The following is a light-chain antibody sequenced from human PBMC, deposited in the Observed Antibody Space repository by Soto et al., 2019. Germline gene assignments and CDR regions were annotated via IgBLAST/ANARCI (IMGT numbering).Light chain of an antibody. CDR1: QSVGTY. CDR2: DAL. Sequence: EIVLTQSPDTLSVSPGERATLSCRASQSVGTYLAWYQQKPGQAPRLLIYDALTRATGVAARFTGSGSGTEFSLTITSLQSEDFAFYYCQQCSKWPRTFGQGTKVEIK. V-gene: IGKV3-15*01. CDR3: QQCSKWPRT. J-gene: IGKJ1*01.